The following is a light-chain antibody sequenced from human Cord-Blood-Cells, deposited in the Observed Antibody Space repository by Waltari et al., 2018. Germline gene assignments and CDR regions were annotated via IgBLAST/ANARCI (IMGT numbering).Light chain of an antibody. J-gene: IGLJ3*02. CDR3: AAWDDSLSGWV. V-gene: IGLV1-47*01. Sequence: QSVLTQPPSASGTPGQRVTISCSGSSSNLGSNYVYWYQQLPGKAPKLLIYRNNQRPPGVPDRFSGSRSGTSASLAVSGLRSEDEADYYCAAWDDSLSGWVFGGGTKLTVL. CDR2: RNN. CDR1: SSNLGSNY.